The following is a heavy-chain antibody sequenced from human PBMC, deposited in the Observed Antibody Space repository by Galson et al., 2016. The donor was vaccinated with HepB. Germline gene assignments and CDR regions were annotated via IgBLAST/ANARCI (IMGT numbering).Heavy chain of an antibody. CDR3: ASSQNYYGRGSYYGY. Sequence: SLRLSCAASGFIFDDYAMHWVRQPPGKGLEWVSGISWNSGSIDYADSVKGRFTISRDNAKNSLYVQMNSLRAEDTALYYCASSQNYYGRGSYYGYWGQGTQVTVSA. V-gene: IGHV3-9*01. CDR2: ISWNSGSI. D-gene: IGHD3-10*01. CDR1: GFIFDDYA. J-gene: IGHJ4*02.